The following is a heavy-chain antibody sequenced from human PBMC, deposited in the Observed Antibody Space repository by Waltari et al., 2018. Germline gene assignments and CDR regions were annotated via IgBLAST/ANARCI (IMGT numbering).Heavy chain of an antibody. J-gene: IGHJ4*02. CDR2: FDPEDGET. V-gene: IGHV1-24*01. CDR1: GYTLTELS. Sequence: QVQLVQSGAEVKKPGASVKVSCKVSGYTLTELSMHWVRQAPGKGLEWMGGFDPEDGETIYAQKFQGRVTMTEDTSTDTAYMELSSLRSEDTAVYYCATLDERYYDSSGYFRYFDYWGQGTLVTVSS. CDR3: ATLDERYYDSSGYFRYFDY. D-gene: IGHD3-22*01.